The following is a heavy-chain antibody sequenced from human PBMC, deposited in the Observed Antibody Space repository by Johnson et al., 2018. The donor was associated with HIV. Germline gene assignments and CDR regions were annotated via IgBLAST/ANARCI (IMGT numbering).Heavy chain of an antibody. V-gene: IGHV3-7*01. Sequence: VQLVESGGGLVQPGGSLRLSCAASGFTFSSYAMSWVRQAPGKGLEWVANIKQDGSEKYYVDSVKGRFTISRDNAKNSLYLQMNSLRAEDTAVYYCARQLATGDDAFDIWGQGTMVTVSS. J-gene: IGHJ3*02. CDR3: ARQLATGDDAFDI. CDR1: GFTFSSYA. D-gene: IGHD7-27*01. CDR2: IKQDGSEK.